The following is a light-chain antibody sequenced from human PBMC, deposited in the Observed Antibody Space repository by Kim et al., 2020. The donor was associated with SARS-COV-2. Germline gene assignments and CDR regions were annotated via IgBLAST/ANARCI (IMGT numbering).Light chain of an antibody. Sequence: GKTETTSCTRTIATIASYYVQWYQHRPGSAPTTVIYEDNQRPSGVPDRFSGSIDSSSNSASLTISGLKTEDEADYYCQSYDSTDVVFGGGTQLTVL. J-gene: IGLJ2*01. CDR3: QSYDSTDVV. CDR1: IATIASYY. CDR2: EDN. V-gene: IGLV6-57*03.